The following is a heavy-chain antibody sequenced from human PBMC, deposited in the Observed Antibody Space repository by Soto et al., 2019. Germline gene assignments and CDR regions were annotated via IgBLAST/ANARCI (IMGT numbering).Heavy chain of an antibody. CDR3: ARASFKTTLHGMDV. CDR1: GGSFSGYY. J-gene: IGHJ6*02. V-gene: IGHV4-34*01. D-gene: IGHD4-17*01. Sequence: QVQLQQWGAGLLKPSETLSLTCAVYGGSFSGYYWSWIRQPPGKGLEWIGEINHSGSTNYNPSLKSRVTISVDTSKNQFSLKLSAVTAADTAVYYCARASFKTTLHGMDVWGQGTTVTVSS. CDR2: INHSGST.